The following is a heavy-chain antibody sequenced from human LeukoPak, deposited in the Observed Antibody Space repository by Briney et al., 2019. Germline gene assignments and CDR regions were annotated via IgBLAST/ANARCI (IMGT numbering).Heavy chain of an antibody. Sequence: GGSLRLSCAASGFTFSSYAMSWVRQAPGKGLEWVSAISGSGGSTYYADSVKGRFTISRDKSKNTLYLQMNSLRAEDTAVYYCAKDESPKVVVIMTDAFDIWGQGTMVTVSS. CDR2: ISGSGGST. V-gene: IGHV3-23*01. D-gene: IGHD3-22*01. CDR3: AKDESPKVVVIMTDAFDI. CDR1: GFTFSSYA. J-gene: IGHJ3*02.